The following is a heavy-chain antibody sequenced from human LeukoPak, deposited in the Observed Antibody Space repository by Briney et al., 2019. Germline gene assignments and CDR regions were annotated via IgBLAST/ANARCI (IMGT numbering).Heavy chain of an antibody. CDR3: ANMGTGSSWSSLYYQYAMDV. D-gene: IGHD6-13*01. Sequence: SETLSLTCTVSGGSISNYYWSWIRQPPGKGLEWIGYIYYSGSTNYNPSLKSRVTISVDTSKNQFSLKLSSVTAADTAVYYCANMGTGSSWSSLYYQYAMDVWGQGTTVTVSS. V-gene: IGHV4-59*01. CDR1: GGSISNYY. CDR2: IYYSGST. J-gene: IGHJ6*02.